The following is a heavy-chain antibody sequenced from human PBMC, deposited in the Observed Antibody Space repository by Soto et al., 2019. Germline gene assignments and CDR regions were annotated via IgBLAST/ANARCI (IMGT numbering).Heavy chain of an antibody. D-gene: IGHD6-19*01. V-gene: IGHV3-48*03. J-gene: IGHJ6*02. Sequence: GGSLRLSCAASGFTFSSYEMNWVRQAPGKGLEWVSYISSSGSTIYYADSVKGRFTISRDNAKNSLYLQMNSLRAEDTAVYYCARLNYGSSSGWYPPPFSGGLDVWGQGTKVTVSS. CDR2: ISSSGSTI. CDR3: ARLNYGSSSGWYPPPFSGGLDV. CDR1: GFTFSSYE.